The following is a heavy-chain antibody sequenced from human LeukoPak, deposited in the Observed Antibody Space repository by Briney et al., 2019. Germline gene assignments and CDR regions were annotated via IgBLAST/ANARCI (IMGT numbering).Heavy chain of an antibody. J-gene: IGHJ4*02. D-gene: IGHD1-26*01. CDR1: GFTFSSYA. CDR2: ISGSGGST. V-gene: IGHV3-23*01. CDR3: AKKGSYPSHFDY. Sequence: GGSLRLSCAASGFTFSSYAMSWVRQAPGKGLEWVSAISGSGGSTYYADSVKGRFTISRDKSKNTLYLQMNSLRAEDTAVYYCAKKGSYPSHFDYWGQGTLVTVSS.